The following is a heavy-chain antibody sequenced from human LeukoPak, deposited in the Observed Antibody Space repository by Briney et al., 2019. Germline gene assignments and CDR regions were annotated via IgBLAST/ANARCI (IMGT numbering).Heavy chain of an antibody. V-gene: IGHV4-4*02. Sequence: SETLSLTCAVSGGSIGSIEWFSWVRQTPGKGLEWIGESHQTGSTNYNPSLKSRATISVDKSKNHFSLNFNSVTAADTAIYYCATNGYYCIDVWGKGTTVTVSS. D-gene: IGHD2-8*01. J-gene: IGHJ6*03. CDR2: SHQTGST. CDR3: ATNGYYCIDV. CDR1: GGSIGSIEW.